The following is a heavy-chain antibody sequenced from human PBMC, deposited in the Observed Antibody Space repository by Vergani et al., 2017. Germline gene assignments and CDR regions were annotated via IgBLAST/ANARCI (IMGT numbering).Heavy chain of an antibody. CDR2: ITPQNGGT. CDR3: VRGGTGVGLSI. D-gene: IGHD3-10*01. J-gene: IGHJ1*01. Sequence: QVQLVQSGAEVKKPGAAVKVSCKASGYYFTDNYLHWVRQAPGQGLGWMGRITPQNGGTQYAEKFKGRVTMTRDTSITTAYMELTSLTSDDTAVYFCVRGGTGVGLSIWGQGTLVNGSS. V-gene: IGHV1-2*02. CDR1: GYYFTDNY.